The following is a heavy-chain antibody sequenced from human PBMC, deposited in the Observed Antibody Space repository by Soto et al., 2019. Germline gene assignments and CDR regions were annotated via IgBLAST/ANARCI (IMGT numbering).Heavy chain of an antibody. CDR1: GFTFSSYA. CDR3: AKGYEKGSSWLRYYYYGMDV. V-gene: IGHV3-23*01. CDR2: ISGSGGST. D-gene: IGHD6-13*01. J-gene: IGHJ6*02. Sequence: GGSLRLSCAASGFTFSSYAMSWVRQAPGKGLEWVSAISGSGGSTYYADSVKGRFTISRDNSKNTLYLQMNSLRAEDTAVYYCAKGYEKGSSWLRYYYYGMDVWGQGTTVTVSS.